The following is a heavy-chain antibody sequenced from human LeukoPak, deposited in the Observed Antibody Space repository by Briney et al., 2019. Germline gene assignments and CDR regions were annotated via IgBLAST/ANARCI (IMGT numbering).Heavy chain of an antibody. V-gene: IGHV5-51*01. CDR1: GYSFTSYW. J-gene: IGHJ6*03. CDR3: AIHAGDYIYGSGYHYYYYMDV. CDR2: INPGGSDT. D-gene: IGHD3-10*01. Sequence: GKSLKISCKGSGYSFTSYWVGWWRQMPGKDLEWMGVINPGGSDTRYNPSFQGQVTISADKSISTAYLQWSSLKASDTAIYYCAIHAGDYIYGSGYHYYYYMDVWGKGTTVTVSS.